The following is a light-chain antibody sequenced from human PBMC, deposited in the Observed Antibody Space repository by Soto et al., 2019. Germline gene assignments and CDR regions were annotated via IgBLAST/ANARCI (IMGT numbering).Light chain of an antibody. CDR2: GAS. Sequence: DIQMTHSPSSLSASVGDRVTITCRASQTISTYLNWYQQKPGKAPKLLIYGASSLQSGVPSRFSGSASGTDFTLTTSSLQPEDFATYYCQQSFSTPGTFGQGTKVDIK. V-gene: IGKV1-39*01. CDR3: QQSFSTPGT. CDR1: QTISTY. J-gene: IGKJ1*01.